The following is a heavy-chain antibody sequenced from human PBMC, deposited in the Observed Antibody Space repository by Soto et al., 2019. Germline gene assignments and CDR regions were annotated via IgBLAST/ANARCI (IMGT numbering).Heavy chain of an antibody. CDR2: INVGNDNT. V-gene: IGHV1-3*01. CDR1: GYTFTSYA. Sequence: QVQLVQSGAEVKKPGASVEVSCKASGYTFTSYAMHWVRQAPGQRLEWMGWINVGNDNTKYSQKFQGRVTITRDTSASTAYMELSSLRSEDTAVYYCARPRAHCSGGSCYTEYFQHWGQGTLVTVSS. CDR3: ARPRAHCSGGSCYTEYFQH. D-gene: IGHD2-15*01. J-gene: IGHJ1*01.